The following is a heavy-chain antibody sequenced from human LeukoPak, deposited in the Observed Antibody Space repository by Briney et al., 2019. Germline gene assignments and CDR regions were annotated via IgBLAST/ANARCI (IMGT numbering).Heavy chain of an antibody. CDR2: IYSGGST. J-gene: IGHJ6*04. V-gene: IGHV3-53*01. D-gene: IGHD6-13*01. Sequence: GGSLRLSCAASGFTVSSNYMSWVRQAPGKGLEWVSVIYSGGSTYYADSVKGRFTISRDNSKNTLYLQMNSLRAEDTAVYYCARLAAAAYYYHYGMDAWGKGTTVTVSS. CDR3: ARLAAAAYYYHYGMDA. CDR1: GFTVSSNY.